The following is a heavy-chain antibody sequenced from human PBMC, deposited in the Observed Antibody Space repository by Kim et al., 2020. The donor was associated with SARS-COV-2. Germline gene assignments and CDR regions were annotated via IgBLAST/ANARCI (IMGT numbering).Heavy chain of an antibody. J-gene: IGHJ4*02. Sequence: NRSLKSRVTVSVDPSKHQFSLKLGSVTAADTAVYYCARGRGPMVRGTFDYWGQGTLVTVSS. CDR3: ARGRGPMVRGTFDY. D-gene: IGHD3-10*01. V-gene: IGHV4-34*13.